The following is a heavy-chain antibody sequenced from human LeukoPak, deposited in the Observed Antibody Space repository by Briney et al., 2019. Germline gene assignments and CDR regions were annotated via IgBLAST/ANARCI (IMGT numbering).Heavy chain of an antibody. J-gene: IGHJ6*03. CDR3: AKNWDSNHNYYYYYMDV. Sequence: PGGSLRLSCAASGFTFSSYGMHWVRQAPGKGLEWVAFIRYDGSNKYYADSVKGRFTISRDNSKNTLYLQMNSLRAEDTAVYYCAKNWDSNHNYYYYYMDVWGKGTTVTVSS. D-gene: IGHD4-11*01. CDR1: GFTFSSYG. CDR2: IRYDGSNK. V-gene: IGHV3-30*02.